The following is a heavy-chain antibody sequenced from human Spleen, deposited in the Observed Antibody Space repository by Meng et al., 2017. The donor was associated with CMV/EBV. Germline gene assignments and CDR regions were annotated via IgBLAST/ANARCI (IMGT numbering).Heavy chain of an antibody. CDR2: IIPIFGTA. Sequence: SVKVSCKASGGTFSSYAISWVRQAPGQGLEWMGGIIPIFGTANYAQKFQGRVTITTDESTSTAYMELSSLRSEDTAVYYCARGTLTVTGPGYFDSWGQGTLVTVSS. J-gene: IGHJ4*02. V-gene: IGHV1-69*05. D-gene: IGHD6-19*01. CDR1: GGTFSSYA. CDR3: ARGTLTVTGPGYFDS.